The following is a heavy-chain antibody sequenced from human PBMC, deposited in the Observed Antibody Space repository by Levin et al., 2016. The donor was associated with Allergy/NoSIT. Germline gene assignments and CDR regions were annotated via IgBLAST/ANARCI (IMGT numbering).Heavy chain of an antibody. V-gene: IGHV1-18*01. D-gene: IGHD1-1*01. CDR2: ISAYNGKT. J-gene: IGHJ4*02. CDR3: ARGDWKRDSYYFDY. Sequence: WVRQAPGQGLEWMGWISAYNGKTNYAQKLQGRVTMTTDTSTSTAYMEVRSLRSDDTAVYYCARGDWKRDSYYFDYWGQGTLVTVSS.